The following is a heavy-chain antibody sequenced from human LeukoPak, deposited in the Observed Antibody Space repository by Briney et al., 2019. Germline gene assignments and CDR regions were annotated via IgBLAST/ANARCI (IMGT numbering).Heavy chain of an antibody. D-gene: IGHD4-17*01. CDR2: IYRGST. CDR3: ARGGDYEIDY. CDR1: GVSIRTYY. J-gene: IGHJ4*02. V-gene: IGHV4-59*01. Sequence: SETLSLTCTVSGVSIRTYYWNWIRQPPGKGPEWIGYIYRGSTNYSPSFESRVTISVDTSKNQFSLKLSSVTAADTAVYYCARGGDYEIDYWGQGILVTVSS.